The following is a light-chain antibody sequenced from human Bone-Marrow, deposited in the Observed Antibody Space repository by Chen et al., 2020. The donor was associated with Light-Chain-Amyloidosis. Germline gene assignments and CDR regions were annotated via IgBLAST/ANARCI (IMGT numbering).Light chain of an antibody. J-gene: IGLJ3*02. CDR3: VVFLGSGIWE. CDR1: SGSASGSRS. Sequence: QTVVTQEPSFSVSPGETGTLTCVLISGSASGSRSPTWYQQTPGQPPRTLIGSTKTRSSGVPDRFSASILGNKAALTITGVQVDDEADYYCVVFLGSGIWEFGGGTKLTVL. CDR2: STK. V-gene: IGLV8-61*01.